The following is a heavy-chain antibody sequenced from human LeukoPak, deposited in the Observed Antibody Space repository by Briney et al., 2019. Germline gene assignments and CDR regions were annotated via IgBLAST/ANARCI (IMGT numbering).Heavy chain of an antibody. Sequence: GGSLRLSCAASGFTFSSYAMSWVRQAPGKGLEWVSAISGSGGSTYYADSVKGRFTISGDNSKNTLYLQMNSLRAEDTAVYYCAKSPYDFWSGYPIFDYWGQGTLVTVSS. CDR1: GFTFSSYA. CDR3: AKSPYDFWSGYPIFDY. D-gene: IGHD3-3*01. J-gene: IGHJ4*02. CDR2: ISGSGGST. V-gene: IGHV3-23*01.